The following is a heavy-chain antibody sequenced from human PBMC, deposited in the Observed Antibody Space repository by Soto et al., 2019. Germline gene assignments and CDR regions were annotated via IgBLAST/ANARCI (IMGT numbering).Heavy chain of an antibody. Sequence: SETLSLTCSVPGGAISSYYWSWVRQPAGKGLEWIGRVFSSGSTSYNASLKSRVTMSIDTSKNEVSLTLRSVTAADTGVYYCARVAFSYFGMDVWGPGTTVTVS. V-gene: IGHV4-4*07. CDR2: VFSSGST. J-gene: IGHJ6*02. CDR1: GGAISSYY. CDR3: ARVAFSYFGMDV. D-gene: IGHD3-3*02.